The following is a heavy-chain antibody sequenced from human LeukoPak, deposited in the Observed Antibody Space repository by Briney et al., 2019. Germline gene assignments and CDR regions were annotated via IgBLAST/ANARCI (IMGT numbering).Heavy chain of an antibody. V-gene: IGHV3-43D*03. CDR3: AKDYARYYYYSMDV. Sequence: GGSLRLSCAASGFTFDDYAMHWVRQAPGKGLEWVSLISWDGGSTYYADSVKGRFTISRDNSKNSLYLQMNSLRAEDTALYYCAKDYARYYYYSMDVWGKGTTVTVSS. CDR1: GFTFDDYA. J-gene: IGHJ6*03. CDR2: ISWDGGST.